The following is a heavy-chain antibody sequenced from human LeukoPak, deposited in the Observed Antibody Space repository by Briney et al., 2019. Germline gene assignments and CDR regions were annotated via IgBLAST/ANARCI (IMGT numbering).Heavy chain of an antibody. V-gene: IGHV4-59*12. J-gene: IGHJ4*02. CDR1: GGSISTYY. CDR2: IYHSGST. CDR3: ASSDCGGDCYSSYYFDY. D-gene: IGHD2-21*02. Sequence: SETLSLTCTVPGGSISTYYWNWIRQPPGKGLEWIGYIYHSGSTNYNPSLQSRVTISVDRSKNQFSLKLSSVTAADTAVYYCASSDCGGDCYSSYYFDYWGQGTLVTVSS.